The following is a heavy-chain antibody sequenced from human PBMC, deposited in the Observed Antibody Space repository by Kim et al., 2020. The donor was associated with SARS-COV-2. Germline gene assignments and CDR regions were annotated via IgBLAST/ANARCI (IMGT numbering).Heavy chain of an antibody. Sequence: SETLSLTCTVSGGSISSSSYYWGWIRQPPGKGLEWIGSIYYSGSTYYNPSLKSRVTISVDTSKNQFSLKLSSVTAADTAVYYCARHDFLERRWGVDYWGQGTRVTVSS. CDR1: GGSISSSSYY. J-gene: IGHJ4*02. CDR3: ARHDFLERRWGVDY. V-gene: IGHV4-39*01. D-gene: IGHD1-1*01. CDR2: IYYSGST.